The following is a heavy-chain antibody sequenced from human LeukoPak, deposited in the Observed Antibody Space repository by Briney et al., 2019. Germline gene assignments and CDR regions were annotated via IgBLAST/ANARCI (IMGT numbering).Heavy chain of an antibody. V-gene: IGHV3-7*01. CDR3: TRVSWRGEIF. J-gene: IGHJ4*02. CDR1: GFIFNQYG. D-gene: IGHD3-3*01. Sequence: GGSLRLSCTGSGFIFNQYGMMWVRQAPGKGLEWVANIKQDGSEKYYIDSVKGRFTISRDNTKNSLYLQMNSLRAEDTAIYYCTRVSWRGEIFWGQGTLVSVSS. CDR2: IKQDGSEK.